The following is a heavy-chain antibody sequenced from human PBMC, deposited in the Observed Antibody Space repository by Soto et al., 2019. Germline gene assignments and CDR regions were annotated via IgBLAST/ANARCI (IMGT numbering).Heavy chain of an antibody. Sequence: KPGGSLRLSCAASGFTFSSYSMNWVRQAPGKGLEWVSSISSSSSYIYYADSVKGRFTISRDNAKNSLYLQMNSLRAEDTAVYYCASVRGYSGYGGPYPDYWGQGTLVTVSS. J-gene: IGHJ4*02. V-gene: IGHV3-21*01. CDR1: GFTFSSYS. D-gene: IGHD5-12*01. CDR2: ISSSSSYI. CDR3: ASVRGYSGYGGPYPDY.